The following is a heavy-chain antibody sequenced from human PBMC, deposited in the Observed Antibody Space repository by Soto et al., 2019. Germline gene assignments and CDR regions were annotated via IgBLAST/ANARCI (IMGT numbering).Heavy chain of an antibody. Sequence: GGALRVSCIASGCSFSSYSMNWVCQAPGKGLEWVSSISSSSSYIYYADSVKGRFTISRDNAKNSLYLQMNSLRAEDTAVYYCARGFIRFLEWSYGMDVWGQGTTVTVSS. V-gene: IGHV3-21*01. CDR3: ARGFIRFLEWSYGMDV. D-gene: IGHD3-3*01. J-gene: IGHJ6*02. CDR1: GCSFSSYS. CDR2: ISSSSSYI.